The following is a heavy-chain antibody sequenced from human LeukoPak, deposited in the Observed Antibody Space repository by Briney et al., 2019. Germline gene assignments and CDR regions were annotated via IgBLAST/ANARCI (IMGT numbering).Heavy chain of an antibody. V-gene: IGHV3-23*01. D-gene: IGHD2-2*01. CDR1: GFTFSSYA. CDR2: ISGSGGST. CDR3: AKDTVVVPAAMDAFDI. J-gene: IGHJ3*02. Sequence: PGGSLRLSCAASGFTFSSYAMSWVRQAPGKGLEWVSAISGSGGSTYYADSVKGRFTISRDNSKNTLYLQMNSLRAEDTAVYYCAKDTVVVPAAMDAFDIWGQGTMVTVSS.